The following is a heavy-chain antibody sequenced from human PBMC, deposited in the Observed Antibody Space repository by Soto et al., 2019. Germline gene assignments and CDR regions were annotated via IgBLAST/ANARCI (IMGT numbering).Heavy chain of an antibody. Sequence: ASVKVSCKVSGYTLTELSMHWVRQAPGKGLEWMGGFDPEDGETIYAQKFQGGVTMTEDTSTDTAYMELSSLRSEDTAVYYCATDRFSRYCSSTSCFDAFDIWGQGTMVTVSS. CDR1: GYTLTELS. D-gene: IGHD2-2*01. CDR3: ATDRFSRYCSSTSCFDAFDI. V-gene: IGHV1-24*01. J-gene: IGHJ3*02. CDR2: FDPEDGET.